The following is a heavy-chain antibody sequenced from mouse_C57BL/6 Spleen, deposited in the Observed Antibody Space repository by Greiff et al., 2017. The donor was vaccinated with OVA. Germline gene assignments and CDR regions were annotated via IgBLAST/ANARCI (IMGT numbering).Heavy chain of an antibody. D-gene: IGHD2-3*01. CDR3: ARGRGYDGVFDY. CDR2: FHPYNDDT. J-gene: IGHJ2*01. CDR1: GYTFTTYP. Sequence: VQVVESGAELVKPGASVKMSCKASGYTFTTYPIEWMKQNHGKSLEWIGNFHPYNDDTKYNEKFKGKATLTVEKSSSTVYLELSRLTSDDSAVYYCARGRGYDGVFDYWGQGTTLTVSS. V-gene: IGHV1-47*01.